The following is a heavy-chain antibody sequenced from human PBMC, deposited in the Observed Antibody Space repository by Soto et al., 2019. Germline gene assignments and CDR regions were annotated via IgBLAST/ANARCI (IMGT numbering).Heavy chain of an antibody. Sequence: PGGSLRLSCAASGFTFSSYGMHWVRQAPGKGLEWVAVIWYDGSNKYYADSVKGRFTISRDNSKNTLYLQMNSLRAEDTAVYYCARVGSGYYYFDYWGQGTLVTVSS. CDR1: GFTFSSYG. V-gene: IGHV3-33*01. D-gene: IGHD3-22*01. CDR2: IWYDGSNK. CDR3: ARVGSGYYYFDY. J-gene: IGHJ4*02.